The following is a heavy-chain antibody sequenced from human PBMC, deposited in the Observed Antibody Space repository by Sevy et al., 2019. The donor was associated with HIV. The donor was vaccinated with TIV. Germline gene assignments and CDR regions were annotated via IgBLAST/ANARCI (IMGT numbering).Heavy chain of an antibody. V-gene: IGHV1-2*02. D-gene: IGHD3-10*01. J-gene: IGHJ5*02. CDR1: GYTFSDYW. CDR3: ARDAGIYGPPWWFDP. CDR2: INPNRGNT. Sequence: ASVKVSCRTSGYTFSDYWLHWMRQAPGQGLEWMGWINPNRGNTLYAQNFQDRVTMTRDTSIITAYLELRSLTYDDAAVYYCARDAGIYGPPWWFDPWGQGTLVTVSS.